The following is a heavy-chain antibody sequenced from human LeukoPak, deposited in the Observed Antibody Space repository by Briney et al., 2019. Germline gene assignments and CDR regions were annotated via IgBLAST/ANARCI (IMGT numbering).Heavy chain of an antibody. J-gene: IGHJ4*02. CDR3: ARHSRYSSSWYLDY. CDR2: MNPNSGNT. CDR1: GYTFTSYD. D-gene: IGHD6-13*01. V-gene: IGHV1-8*01. Sequence: ASVKVSCKASGYTFTSYDINWVRQATGQGLEWMGWMNPNSGNTGYAQKFQGRVTMTRNTSISTAYMELSSLRSEDTAVYYCARHSRYSSSWYLDYWGQGTLVTVSS.